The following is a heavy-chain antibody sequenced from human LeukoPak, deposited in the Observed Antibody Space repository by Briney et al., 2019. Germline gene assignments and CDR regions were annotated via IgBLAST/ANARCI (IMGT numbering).Heavy chain of an antibody. Sequence: SETLSLTCTVSGGSISSYYWSWIRQPPGKGLEWTGYIYYSGSTNYNPSLKSRVTIAVDTSKNQFSLKLSSVTAADTAVYYCRGLDGGRSFDYWGQGTLVTVSS. J-gene: IGHJ4*02. V-gene: IGHV4-59*01. CDR1: GGSISSYY. CDR3: RGLDGGRSFDY. CDR2: IYYSGST. D-gene: IGHD4-23*01.